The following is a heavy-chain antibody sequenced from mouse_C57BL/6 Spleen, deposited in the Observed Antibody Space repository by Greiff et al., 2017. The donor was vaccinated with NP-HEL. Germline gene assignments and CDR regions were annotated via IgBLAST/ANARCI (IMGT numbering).Heavy chain of an antibody. V-gene: IGHV5-16*01. CDR1: GFTFSDYY. Sequence: EVKVVESEGGLVQPGSSMKLSCTASGFTFSDYYMAWVRQVPEKGLEWVANINYDGSSTYYLDSLKSRFIISRDNAKNILYLQMSSLKSEDTATYYCARAKPYDGYFDYWGQGTTLTVSS. D-gene: IGHD2-3*01. CDR2: INYDGSST. CDR3: ARAKPYDGYFDY. J-gene: IGHJ2*01.